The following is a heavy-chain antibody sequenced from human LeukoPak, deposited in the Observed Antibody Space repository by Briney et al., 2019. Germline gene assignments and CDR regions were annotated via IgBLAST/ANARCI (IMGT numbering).Heavy chain of an antibody. CDR2: ISGSGGST. J-gene: IGHJ4*02. CDR1: GVTFSSDA. Sequence: PGGSLRLSCAASGVTFSSDAMSWVRQAPGKGLEWVSAISGSGGSTYYADSVKGRFTISRDNSKNTLYLQMNSLRAEDTAVYYCAKVPGFQGRGVPIDYWGQGTLVTVSS. D-gene: IGHD3-10*01. CDR3: AKVPGFQGRGVPIDY. V-gene: IGHV3-23*01.